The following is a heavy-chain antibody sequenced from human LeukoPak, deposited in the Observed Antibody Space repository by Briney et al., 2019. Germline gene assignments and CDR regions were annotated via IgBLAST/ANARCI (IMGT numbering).Heavy chain of an antibody. CDR3: AKDSGAGDYGDYYYYYMDV. J-gene: IGHJ6*03. D-gene: IGHD4-17*01. Sequence: GGSLRLSCAASGFTFTSYWMLWVRQGKGLVWVSRINSDGSSTAYADSVKGRFTISRDNSKNTLYLQMNSLRAEDTAVYYCAKDSGAGDYGDYYYYYMDVWGKGTTVTISS. CDR1: GFTFTSYW. CDR2: INSDGSST. V-gene: IGHV3-74*01.